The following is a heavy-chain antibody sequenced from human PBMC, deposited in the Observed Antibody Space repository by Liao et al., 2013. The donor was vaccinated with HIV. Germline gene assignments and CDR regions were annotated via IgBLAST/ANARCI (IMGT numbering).Heavy chain of an antibody. CDR3: ARVGRRLAWDFDF. Sequence: QLQLQESGPGLVKPSETLSLTCTVSGGSISSSTYYWGWIRQPPGKGLEWIGSIYYRGSTYYNPSLNSRVTISVDSSKNQFSLKLSSVTAADTAVYYCARVGRRLAWDFDFWGQGTLVTVSS. CDR2: IYYRGST. CDR1: GGSISSSTYY. J-gene: IGHJ4*02. V-gene: IGHV4-39*07. D-gene: IGHD6-19*01.